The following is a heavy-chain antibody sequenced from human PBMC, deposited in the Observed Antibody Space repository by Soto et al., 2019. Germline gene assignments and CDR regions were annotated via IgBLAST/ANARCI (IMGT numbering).Heavy chain of an antibody. Sequence: TLSLTCFVSGYCITAGGYSWSWIRHHPGKGLEWIGSFYSSGSIIYNPSLRSRVSISGDTSSNQFSMSLTSVTAADTARYYCARMYSSGSGWFNPWGQGTLVTGSS. V-gene: IGHV4-31*03. J-gene: IGHJ5*02. CDR2: FYSSGSI. CDR1: GYCITAGGYS. D-gene: IGHD6-19*01. CDR3: ARMYSSGSGWFNP.